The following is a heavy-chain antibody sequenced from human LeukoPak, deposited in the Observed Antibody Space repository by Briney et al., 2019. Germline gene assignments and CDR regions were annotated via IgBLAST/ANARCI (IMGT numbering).Heavy chain of an antibody. CDR3: ARDLHEYYFDY. CDR2: INTGGVT. J-gene: IGHJ4*02. CDR1: GFTFNNYA. Sequence: NPGGSLRLSCAASGFTFNNYAMTWVRQAPGKGLEWVSTINTGGVTYYAASVKGRSPLSRENSRNTLYLQMNSLRAEDTAVYYCARDLHEYYFDYWGQGTLVTVSS. V-gene: IGHV3-23*01.